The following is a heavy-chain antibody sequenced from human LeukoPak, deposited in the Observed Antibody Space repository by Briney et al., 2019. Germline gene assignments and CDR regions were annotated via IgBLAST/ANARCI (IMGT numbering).Heavy chain of an antibody. CDR3: ARRSRGSGWYYYFDY. Sequence: PSETLSLTCTVSGGSLSTYYWTWIRQPPGKGLEWIGYFYYTGNSNYNPSLKSRVTISVDTSKNQFSLKLSSVTAADTAVYYCARRSRGSGWYYYFDYWGQGTLVTVSS. J-gene: IGHJ4*02. V-gene: IGHV4-59*08. CDR2: FYYTGNS. D-gene: IGHD6-19*01. CDR1: GGSLSTYY.